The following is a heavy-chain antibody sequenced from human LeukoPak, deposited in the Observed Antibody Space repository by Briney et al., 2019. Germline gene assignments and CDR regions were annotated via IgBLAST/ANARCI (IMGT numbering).Heavy chain of an antibody. D-gene: IGHD3-22*01. CDR1: GFTFSSYW. CDR2: IKQDGSEK. J-gene: IGHJ3*02. CDR3: ASGAGVAVVIPDAFDI. Sequence: TGGSLRLSCAASGFTFSSYWMSWVRQAPGKGLEWVANIKQDGSEKYYVDSVKGRFTISRDNAKNSLYLQMNSLRAEDTAVYYCASGAGVAVVIPDAFDIWGQGTMVAVSS. V-gene: IGHV3-7*05.